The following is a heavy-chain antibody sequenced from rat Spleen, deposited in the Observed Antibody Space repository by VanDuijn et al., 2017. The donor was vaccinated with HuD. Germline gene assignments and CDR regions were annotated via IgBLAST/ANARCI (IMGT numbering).Heavy chain of an antibody. CDR1: GFSLTGNN. D-gene: IGHD1-9*01. Sequence: QVQLKESGPGLVQPSQTLSLTCTVSGFSLTGNNVHWVRQPPGKGLEWMGRMRYDGVTYYNSGLKSRLRISRDTSKSQLFLKINSLRTEDTAIYFCTSIHTMGITPDYWGQGVMVTVSS. J-gene: IGHJ2*01. CDR2: MRYDGVT. CDR3: TSIHTMGITPDY. V-gene: IGHV2S30*01.